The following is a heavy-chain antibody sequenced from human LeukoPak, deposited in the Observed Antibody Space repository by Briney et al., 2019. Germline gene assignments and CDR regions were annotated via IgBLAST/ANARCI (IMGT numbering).Heavy chain of an antibody. CDR1: GFTFSSYA. V-gene: IGHV3-23*01. Sequence: GGSLRLSCAASGFTFSSYAMSWVRQAPGKGLEWVSAISGSGGYTYSADSVKGRFTISRDNSKNTLYLQMNSLRAEDTAVYYCASTVEMATRGPFDYWGQGTLVTVSS. CDR3: ASTVEMATRGPFDY. D-gene: IGHD5-24*01. J-gene: IGHJ4*02. CDR2: ISGSGGYT.